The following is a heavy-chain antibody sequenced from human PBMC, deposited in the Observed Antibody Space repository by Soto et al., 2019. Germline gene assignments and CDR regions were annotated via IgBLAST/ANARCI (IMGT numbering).Heavy chain of an antibody. CDR1: GATFNNYP. CDR3: ATSRGGITGSRLL. CDR2: IIPVFASP. V-gene: IGHV1-69*01. D-gene: IGHD1-20*01. J-gene: IGHJ4*02. Sequence: QVHLVQSGTEVKKPGSSLRVSCKASGATFNNYPLSWVRQAPGQGLEWLGGIIPVFASPIYARNFQDRVTITADVSTGTAYMELSGLRSEDTAVYYCATSRGGITGSRLLWGQGTLVTVSS.